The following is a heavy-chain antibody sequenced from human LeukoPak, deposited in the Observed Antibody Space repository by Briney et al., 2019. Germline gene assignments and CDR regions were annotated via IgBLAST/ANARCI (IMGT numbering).Heavy chain of an antibody. J-gene: IGHJ4*02. Sequence: GRSLRLSCAASGFTFDDYAMHWVRQAPGKGLEWVSGISWNSGSIGYADSVKGRFTISRDNAKNSLYLQMNSLRAEDMALYYCAKGGSWYYYNLFDYWGQGTLVIVSS. CDR1: GFTFDDYA. CDR3: AKGGSWYYYNLFDY. D-gene: IGHD6-13*01. CDR2: ISWNSGSI. V-gene: IGHV3-9*03.